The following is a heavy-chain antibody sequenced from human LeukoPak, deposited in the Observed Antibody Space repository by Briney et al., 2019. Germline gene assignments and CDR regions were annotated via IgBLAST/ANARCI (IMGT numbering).Heavy chain of an antibody. CDR3: ARVVGSGWFVY. J-gene: IGHJ5*01. D-gene: IGHD6-19*01. CDR2: IYYSGST. V-gene: IGHV4-39*07. CDR1: GGSISSSSYY. Sequence: SETLSLTCTVSGGSISSSSYYWGWIRQPPGKGLEWIGSIYYSGSTYYNPSLKSRVTISVDTSKNLFSLKLSSVTAADTAVYYCARVVGSGWFVYWGQGTLVTVSS.